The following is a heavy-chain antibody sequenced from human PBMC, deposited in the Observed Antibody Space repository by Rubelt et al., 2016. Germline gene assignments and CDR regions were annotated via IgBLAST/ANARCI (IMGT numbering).Heavy chain of an antibody. CDR2: ISSTSSYI. CDR1: GFTFSNYR. Sequence: GGGLVKPGGSLRLSCAASGFTFSNYRMTWVRQAPGKGLEWVSSISSTSSYIYYADSVKGRFTISRDNAKNSLYLQMNSMRDDDKAVYYCARTSSSSCDYWGQGTLVTVSS. D-gene: IGHD6-6*01. J-gene: IGHJ4*02. V-gene: IGHV3-21*01. CDR3: ARTSSSSCDY.